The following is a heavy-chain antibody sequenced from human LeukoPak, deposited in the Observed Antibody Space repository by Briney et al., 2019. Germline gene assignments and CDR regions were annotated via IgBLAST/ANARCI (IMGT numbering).Heavy chain of an antibody. V-gene: IGHV4-59*08. D-gene: IGHD2-15*01. CDR2: IYYSGST. CDR3: ARSSYCSGGSCSEFDY. J-gene: IGHJ4*02. CDR1: GGSISSYY. Sequence: KPSETLSLTCTVSGGSISSYYWSWIRQPPGKGLEWIGYIYYSGSTNYNPSLKSRVTISVDTSKNQFSLKLSSVTAADTAVYYCARSSYCSGGSCSEFDYWGQGTLVTVSS.